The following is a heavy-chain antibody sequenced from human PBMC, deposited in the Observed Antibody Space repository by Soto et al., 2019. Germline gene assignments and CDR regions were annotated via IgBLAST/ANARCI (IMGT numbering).Heavy chain of an antibody. CDR3: ARLMHYSHSGGSSPSGFAL. CDR1: GYTFTDYF. J-gene: IGHJ4*01. Sequence: ASVKVSCKASGYTFTDYFIHWVRQAPGQGLEWIGWINPYSGGADLSQKFQGRVTMTRDTSISTAYMEVSSLRSDDTAVFYCARLMHYSHSGGSSPSGFALWGQGTLVTVSP. V-gene: IGHV1-2*02. CDR2: INPYSGGA. D-gene: IGHD2-21*01.